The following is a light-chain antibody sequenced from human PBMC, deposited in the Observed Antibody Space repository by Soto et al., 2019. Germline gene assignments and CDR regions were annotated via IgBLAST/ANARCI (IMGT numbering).Light chain of an antibody. Sequence: QSALTQPASVSGSPGQSITISCTGTSSDFGGYNYVSWYQQHPGKAPKLMIYDVSNRPSGVSNRFSGSKSGNTASLTISGLQAEVEADYYCSSYTSSSTLYVFGTGTKVTVL. CDR2: DVS. CDR1: SSDFGGYNY. CDR3: SSYTSSSTLYV. V-gene: IGLV2-14*01. J-gene: IGLJ1*01.